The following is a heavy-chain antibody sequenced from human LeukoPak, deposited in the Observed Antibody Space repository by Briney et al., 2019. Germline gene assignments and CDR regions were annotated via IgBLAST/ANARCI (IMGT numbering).Heavy chain of an antibody. CDR2: ISSSGSTI. J-gene: IGHJ4*02. CDR3: ARDWGAGYGD. Sequence: PGGSLRLSCAASGFTFSSYEMNWVRQAPGKGLEWVSSISSSGSTIYYADSVKGRFTISRDNAKNSLYLQMNSLRAEDAAVYYCARDWGAGYGDWGQGTLVTVSS. D-gene: IGHD3-16*01. V-gene: IGHV3-48*03. CDR1: GFTFSSYE.